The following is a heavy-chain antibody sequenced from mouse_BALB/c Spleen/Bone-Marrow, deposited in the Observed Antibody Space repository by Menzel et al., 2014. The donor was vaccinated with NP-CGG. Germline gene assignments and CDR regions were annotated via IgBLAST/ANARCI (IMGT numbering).Heavy chain of an antibody. D-gene: IGHD2-2*01. CDR1: GYTFXDYY. CDR2: IYPGSGNT. J-gene: IGHJ3*01. V-gene: IGHV1-77*01. CDR3: ARSRGYACFAY. Sequence: QVQLQQSGAELARPGASVKLSCKASGYTFXDYYINWVKQRTGQGLEWIGEIYPGSGNTYYNEKFKGKATLTADKSSSTAYMQLSSLTSEDSAVYFCARSRGYACFAYWGQGTLVAVSA.